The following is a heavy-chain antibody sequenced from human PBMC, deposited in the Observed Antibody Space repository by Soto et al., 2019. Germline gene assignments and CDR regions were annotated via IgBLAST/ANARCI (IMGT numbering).Heavy chain of an antibody. J-gene: IGHJ5*02. Sequence: QVQLVQSGAEVKKPGSSVKVSCKTSGGTFGSSAVTWVRQAPGQGLEWMGGIVPLFGTAKSAQKFQDRVTITADESTNTAPMELSSLRSEDTAVYYCARDGDPRYDFWSGPLGGGWFDPWGQGTLVTVSS. D-gene: IGHD3-3*01. CDR2: IVPLFGTA. CDR1: GGTFGSSA. CDR3: ARDGDPRYDFWSGPLGGGWFDP. V-gene: IGHV1-69*12.